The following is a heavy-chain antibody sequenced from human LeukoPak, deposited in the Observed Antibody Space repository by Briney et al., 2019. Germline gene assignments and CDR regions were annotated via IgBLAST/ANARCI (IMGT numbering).Heavy chain of an antibody. D-gene: IGHD2-21*02. V-gene: IGHV4-61*01. J-gene: IGHJ4*02. Sequence: PSETLSLTCTVSGGSISSGSYCWSWIRQPPGKGLEWIGYIYYSGSTNYNPSLKSRVTISVDTSKNQFSLKLSSVTAADTAVYYCARSADGVTAISYWGQGTLVTVSS. CDR1: GGSISSGSYC. CDR3: ARSADGVTAISY. CDR2: IYYSGST.